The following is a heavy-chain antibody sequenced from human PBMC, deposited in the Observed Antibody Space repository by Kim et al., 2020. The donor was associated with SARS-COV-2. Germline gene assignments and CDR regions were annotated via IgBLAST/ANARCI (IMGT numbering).Heavy chain of an antibody. CDR1: GYTFTSYG. CDR3: ARRPFSSGWGYYFDY. D-gene: IGHD6-19*01. Sequence: ASVKVSCKASGYTFTSYGISWVRQAPGQGLEWMGWISAYNGNTNYAQKLQGRVTMTTDTSTSTAYMELRSLRSDDTAVYYCARRPFSSGWGYYFDYWGQGTLVTVSS. V-gene: IGHV1-18*04. CDR2: ISAYNGNT. J-gene: IGHJ4*02.